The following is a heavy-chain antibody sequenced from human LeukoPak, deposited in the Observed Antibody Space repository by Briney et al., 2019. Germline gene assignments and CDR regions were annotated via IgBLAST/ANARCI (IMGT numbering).Heavy chain of an antibody. CDR3: ARIAARTPYYYYYGMDV. V-gene: IGHV4-30-2*01. CDR1: GGSISSGGYS. Sequence: PSQTLPLTCAVSGGSISSGGYSWSWIRQPPGKGLEWIGEINHSGSTNYNPSLKSRVTISVDTSKNQSSLKLSSVTAADTAVYYCARIAARTPYYYYYGMDVWGQGTTVTVSS. D-gene: IGHD6-6*01. CDR2: INHSGST. J-gene: IGHJ6*02.